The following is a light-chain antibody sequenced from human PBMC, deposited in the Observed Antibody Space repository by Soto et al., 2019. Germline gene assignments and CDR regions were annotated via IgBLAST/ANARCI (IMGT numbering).Light chain of an antibody. CDR2: DVS. CDR3: VSYSTSSAYV. J-gene: IGLJ1*01. V-gene: IGLV2-14*03. CDR1: SRDVGAFNY. Sequence: QSVLAQPASVSGSPGQSTAISCTGTSRDVGAFNYVSWYQQHPGKAPKFMIFDVSTRPSGVSDSFSGSKSGNTASLTFSGLQSEDEADYYCVSYSTSSAYVFGTGTKVTVL.